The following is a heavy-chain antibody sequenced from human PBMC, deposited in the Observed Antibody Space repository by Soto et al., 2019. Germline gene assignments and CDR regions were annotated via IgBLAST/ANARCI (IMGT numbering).Heavy chain of an antibody. V-gene: IGHV4-61*01. CDR1: GGSVSSGSYY. D-gene: IGHD5-12*01. CDR3: ARGIRLEMATINLSPPFDY. Sequence: PSETLSLTCTVSGGSVSSGSYYWSWIRQPPGKGLEWIGYIYYSGSTNYNPSLKSRVTISVDTSKNQFSLKLSSVTAADTAVYYCARGIRLEMATINLSPPFDYWGQGTLVTVSS. J-gene: IGHJ4*02. CDR2: IYYSGST.